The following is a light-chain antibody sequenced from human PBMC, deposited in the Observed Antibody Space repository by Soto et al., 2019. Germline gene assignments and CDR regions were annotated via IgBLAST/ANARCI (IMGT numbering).Light chain of an antibody. CDR1: QSISSW. CDR2: DAS. CDR3: QQYNSYWT. V-gene: IGKV1-5*01. Sequence: DIQMTQSPSTLSASVGDRVTITCRASQSISSWLAWYQQKPGKAPKLLIYDASSLESGVPSRFNGSGSGTEFTFTISSLQPDDFATYYCQQYNSYWTFGQGTK. J-gene: IGKJ1*01.